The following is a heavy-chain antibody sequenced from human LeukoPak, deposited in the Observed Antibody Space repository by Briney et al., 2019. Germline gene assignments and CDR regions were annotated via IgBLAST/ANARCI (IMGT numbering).Heavy chain of an antibody. Sequence: PPETLCLSCTVSGGSISSYYWSWIRQPPGKGLEWIGYICYSGSTNYHPSLKSRVTISVDTSKNQFSLKLCSVTAAVAVVYFWAGRSIRYASFDIWGQGTMVTVSS. CDR2: ICYSGST. D-gene: IGHD4-17*01. V-gene: IGHV4-59*12. J-gene: IGHJ3*02. CDR3: AGRSIRYASFDI. CDR1: GGSISSYY.